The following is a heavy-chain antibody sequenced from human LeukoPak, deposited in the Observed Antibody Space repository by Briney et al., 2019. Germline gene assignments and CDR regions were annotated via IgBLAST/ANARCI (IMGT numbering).Heavy chain of an antibody. CDR3: AKESCSGGSCYIFDY. Sequence: SETLSLTCTVSGGSISSGSYFWSWIRQPAGKGLEWIGRIYTSGSTNYNPSLKSRVTISVDTSKNQFSLKLSSVTAADTAVYYCAKESCSGGSCYIFDYWGQGTLVTVSS. D-gene: IGHD2-15*01. CDR1: GGSISSGSYF. J-gene: IGHJ4*02. CDR2: IYTSGST. V-gene: IGHV4-61*02.